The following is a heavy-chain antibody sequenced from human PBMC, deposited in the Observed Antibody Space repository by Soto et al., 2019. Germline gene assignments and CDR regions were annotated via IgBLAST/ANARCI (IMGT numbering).Heavy chain of an antibody. J-gene: IGHJ4*02. Sequence: ASVKVSCKASGYTFTSYTMHWVRQAPGQRLEWMGWINGGNGNTKYSQKFQGRVTFTRDTSASTAYMELSSLRSEDTAVYYCTRLETDYWGQGTLVTVSS. CDR1: GYTFTSYT. V-gene: IGHV1-3*01. CDR3: TRLETDY. CDR2: INGGNGNT.